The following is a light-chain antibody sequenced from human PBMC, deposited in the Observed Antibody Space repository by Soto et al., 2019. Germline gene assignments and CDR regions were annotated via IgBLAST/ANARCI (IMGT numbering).Light chain of an antibody. V-gene: IGKV1-39*01. CDR1: QTVSTY. J-gene: IGKJ1*01. CDR2: AAS. CDR3: QQYLTSPKT. Sequence: DIQMTQSPSSLSASIGDRVTISCRTSQTVSTYLNWYQHKPGRGPTLLIYAASSLQSGVPSRFSGSGSGTDFTLTISRLEPEDFAVYYCQQYLTSPKTFGQGTKVDIK.